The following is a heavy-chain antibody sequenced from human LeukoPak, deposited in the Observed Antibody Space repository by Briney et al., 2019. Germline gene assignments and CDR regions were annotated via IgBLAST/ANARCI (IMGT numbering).Heavy chain of an antibody. CDR2: ISAYNGNT. V-gene: IGHV1-18*01. CDR3: ARVKPYSGSYFTYYYYYMDV. D-gene: IGHD1-26*01. Sequence: GASVKVSCKASGGTFSSYAISWVRQAPGQGLEWMGWISAYNGNTNYAQKLQGRVTMTTDTSTSTAYMELRSLRSDDTAVYYCARVKPYSGSYFTYYYYYMDVWGKGTTVTVSS. CDR1: GGTFSSYA. J-gene: IGHJ6*03.